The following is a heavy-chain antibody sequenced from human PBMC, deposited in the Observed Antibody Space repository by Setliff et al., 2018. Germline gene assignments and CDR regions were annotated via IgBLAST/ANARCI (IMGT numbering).Heavy chain of an antibody. CDR1: GGSMSSSGYY. Sequence: PSETLSLTCTVFGGSMSSSGYYWAWIRQPPGKGLEWIGRIYYRGDTYYNPSLKGRLTISVDTAQNQFSLTLSSVTAADTAVYYCARLPNYVWGSPVDYWGQGTLVTVSS. CDR2: IYYRGDT. J-gene: IGHJ4*02. V-gene: IGHV4-39*01. D-gene: IGHD3-16*01. CDR3: ARLPNYVWGSPVDY.